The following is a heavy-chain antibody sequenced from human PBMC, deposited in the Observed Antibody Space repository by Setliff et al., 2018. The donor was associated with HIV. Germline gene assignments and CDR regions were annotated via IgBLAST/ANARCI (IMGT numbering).Heavy chain of an antibody. CDR3: ARLRQWLAFFDS. D-gene: IGHD6-19*01. CDR1: GGSISRGSYS. Sequence: PSETLSLTCTVSGGSISRGSYSWGWIRQPPGKGLEWIGSISYTGITNYNPSLESRVTISVDTSQNQFSLKLTSVTAADTAVYYCARLRQWLAFFDSWGQGTLVTGS. J-gene: IGHJ4*02. V-gene: IGHV4-39*01. CDR2: ISYTGIT.